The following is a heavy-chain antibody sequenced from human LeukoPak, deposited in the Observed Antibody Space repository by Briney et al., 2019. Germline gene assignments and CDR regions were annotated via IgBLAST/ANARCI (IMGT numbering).Heavy chain of an antibody. CDR3: ASRDANTAVAFDI. J-gene: IGHJ3*02. CDR2: MYTSGIT. V-gene: IGHV4-4*07. Sequence: SETLSLTCTVSGGSISSYSWSWIRQPAGKGLEWIGHMYTSGITNYNPSLKSRVTMSVDTSKKQFSLKLSSVTAADTAVYYCASRDANTAVAFDIWGQGTMLTVSS. D-gene: IGHD2-21*02. CDR1: GGSISSYS.